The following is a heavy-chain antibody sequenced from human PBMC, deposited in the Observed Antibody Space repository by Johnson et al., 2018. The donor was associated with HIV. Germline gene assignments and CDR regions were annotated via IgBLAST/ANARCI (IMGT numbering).Heavy chain of an antibody. CDR3: ARALGLEVCAFDI. Sequence: VQLVESGGGLVQPGGSLRLSCAASGFTFSSYWMSWVRQAPGKGLEWVANIKHDGSEKYYVDSVKGRFTISRDNAKNSLYLQMNSLRAEDTAVYYCARALGLEVCAFDIWGQGTMVTVSS. J-gene: IGHJ3*02. D-gene: IGHD2-8*01. CDR2: IKHDGSEK. CDR1: GFTFSSYW. V-gene: IGHV3-7*05.